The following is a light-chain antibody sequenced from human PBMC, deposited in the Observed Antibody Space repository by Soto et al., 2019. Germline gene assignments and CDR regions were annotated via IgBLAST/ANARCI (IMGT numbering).Light chain of an antibody. J-gene: IGKJ2*01. CDR2: AAS. CDR1: QSISSY. CDR3: QQSYSTPLYT. V-gene: IGKV1-39*01. Sequence: DIQMTQSPSSLSASVGDRVTITCRASQSISSYLNWYQQKPGKAPKLLIYAASSLQSGVPSRFSGSGSGTDFTLTISSLQPEDFATYYFQQSYSTPLYTFGQGTKLAIK.